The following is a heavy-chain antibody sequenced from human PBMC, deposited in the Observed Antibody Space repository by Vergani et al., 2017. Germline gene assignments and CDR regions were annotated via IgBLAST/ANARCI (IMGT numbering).Heavy chain of an antibody. V-gene: IGHV3-11*01. CDR1: GFSFSDHY. CDR2: ISNSGNTI. J-gene: IGHJ4*02. Sequence: QVQLVESGGGLVKPGGSLRLSCAASGFSFSDHYMTWIRQAPGKGLEWVSYISNSGNTIEYADSVKGRFSISRDNAKSSLFLQMDSLRAEDTAVYYCARNSRYGVWYFDYWGQGTLVTVSS. CDR3: ARNSRYGVWYFDY. D-gene: IGHD6-13*01.